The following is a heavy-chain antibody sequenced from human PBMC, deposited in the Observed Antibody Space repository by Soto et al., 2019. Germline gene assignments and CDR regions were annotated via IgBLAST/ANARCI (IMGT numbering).Heavy chain of an antibody. Sequence: PSETLSLTCAVYGGSFSGYYWGWIRQAPGKGLEWIGEINHSGSTNYNPSLKSRVTISVDTSKNQFSLKLSSVTAADTAVYYCARDRRLITMVRGVSLWFDPWGQGTLVTVS. J-gene: IGHJ5*02. D-gene: IGHD3-10*01. V-gene: IGHV4-34*01. CDR1: GGSFSGYY. CDR2: INHSGST. CDR3: ARDRRLITMVRGVSLWFDP.